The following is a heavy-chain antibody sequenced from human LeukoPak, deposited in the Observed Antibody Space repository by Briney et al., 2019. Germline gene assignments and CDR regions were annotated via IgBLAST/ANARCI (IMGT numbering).Heavy chain of an antibody. J-gene: IGHJ6*02. CDR3: ARHLYYYGSGLTYEYYYYGMDV. CDR1: GGSISSYY. CDR2: IYYSGST. D-gene: IGHD3-10*01. V-gene: IGHV4-59*08. Sequence: SETLSLTCTVSGGSISSYYWSWIRQPPGKGLEWIGYIYYSGSTNYNPSLKSRVTISVDTSKNQFSLKLSSVTAADTAVYYCARHLYYYGSGLTYEYYYYGMDVWGQGTTVTVSS.